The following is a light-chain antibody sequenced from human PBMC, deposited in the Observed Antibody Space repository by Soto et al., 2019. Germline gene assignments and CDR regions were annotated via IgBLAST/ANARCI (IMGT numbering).Light chain of an antibody. CDR2: GAS. J-gene: IGKJ1*01. Sequence: ETVLTQSPGTLSLSPGERATLSCRASQTIRSNYLAWYRQTPGQAPRLLIYGASNRATGIADRFSGSGSGTDLTLIIGRLEPEDFALYYCQQYGSSPWTFGQGTKVEIK. V-gene: IGKV3-20*01. CDR3: QQYGSSPWT. CDR1: QTIRSNY.